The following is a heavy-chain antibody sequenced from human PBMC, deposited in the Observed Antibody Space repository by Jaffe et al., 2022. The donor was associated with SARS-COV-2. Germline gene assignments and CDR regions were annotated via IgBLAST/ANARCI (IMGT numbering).Heavy chain of an antibody. J-gene: IGHJ4*02. CDR2: IYYSGST. Sequence: QLQLQESGPGLVKPSETLSLTCTVSGGSISSSSYYWGWIRQPPGKGLEWIGSIYYSGSTYYNPSLKSRVTISVDTSKNQFSLKLSSVTAADTAVYYCASSHILTGYYVLGFWFDYWGQGTLVTVSS. V-gene: IGHV4-39*01. D-gene: IGHD3-9*01. CDR1: GGSISSSSYY. CDR3: ASSHILTGYYVLGFWFDY.